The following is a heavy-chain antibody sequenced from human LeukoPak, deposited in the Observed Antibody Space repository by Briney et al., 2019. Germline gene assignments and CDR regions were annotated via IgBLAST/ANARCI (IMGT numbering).Heavy chain of an antibody. CDR1: GGTFSSYA. CDR2: IIPIFGTA. CDR3: ARDSGARGYGSSPDY. V-gene: IGHV1-69*13. Sequence: GASVKVPCKASGGTFSSYAISWVRQAPGQGLEWMGGIIPIFGTANYAQKFQGRVTITADESTSTAYMELSSLRSEDTAVYYCARDSGARGYGSSPDYWGQGTLVTVSS. J-gene: IGHJ4*02. D-gene: IGHD5-12*01.